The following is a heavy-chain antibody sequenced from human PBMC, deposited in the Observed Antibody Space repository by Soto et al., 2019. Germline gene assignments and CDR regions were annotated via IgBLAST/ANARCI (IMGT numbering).Heavy chain of an antibody. CDR3: ARGSGADAFDI. Sequence: SVKVSCKVSGGTFNIRWVRQAPRQGLEWMGGIIPVIDTANYARKFQGRVVISADRATNIVYMEMMSLTLEDTAVYYCARGSGADAFDIWGQGTMVTVSS. CDR1: GGTFN. J-gene: IGHJ3*02. D-gene: IGHD7-27*01. CDR2: IIPVIDTA. V-gene: IGHV1-69*06.